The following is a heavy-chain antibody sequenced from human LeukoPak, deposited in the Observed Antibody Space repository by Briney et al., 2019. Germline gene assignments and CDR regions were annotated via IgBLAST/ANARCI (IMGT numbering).Heavy chain of an antibody. CDR2: ISGSGGST. V-gene: IGHV3-23*01. Sequence: GGSLRLSCAASGFTFSSYAISWVRQAPGKGLEWVSAISGSGGSTYYADSVKGRFTISRDNSKNTLYLQMNSLRVEDTAVYYCAKPYDSSGSYYYYYYYGMDVWGQGTTVTVSS. CDR1: GFTFSSYA. J-gene: IGHJ6*02. CDR3: AKPYDSSGSYYYYYYYGMDV. D-gene: IGHD3-10*01.